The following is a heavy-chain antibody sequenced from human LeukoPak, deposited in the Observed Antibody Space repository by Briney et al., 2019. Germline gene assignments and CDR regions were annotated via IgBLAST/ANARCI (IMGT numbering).Heavy chain of an antibody. D-gene: IGHD1-26*01. CDR1: GGSIISYY. V-gene: IGHV4-4*07. J-gene: IGHJ4*02. CDR2: ISSSGST. CDR3: AREGRGSTQGY. Sequence: SEALSLTYTVSGGSIISYYWTWIRQPAGKGLEWIGRISSSGSTDYNPSLKSRVTMTVDRSKNQFSLKLSSVTAADTAVYYCAREGRGSTQGYWGQGTLVTVSS.